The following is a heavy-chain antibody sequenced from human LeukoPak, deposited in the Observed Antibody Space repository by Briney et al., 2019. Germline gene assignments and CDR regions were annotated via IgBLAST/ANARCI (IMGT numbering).Heavy chain of an antibody. J-gene: IGHJ4*02. CDR1: GYTFTNYD. CDR3: ARTRGYSYGYSDY. V-gene: IGHV1-8*03. Sequence: ASVKVSCKASGYTFTNYDINWVRQATGQGLEWMGWMNPNSGSTGFAQKFQGRVTITRNTSISTAYMELSSLTSEDTAVYYCARTRGYSYGYSDYWGQGTLVTVSS. D-gene: IGHD5-18*01. CDR2: MNPNSGST.